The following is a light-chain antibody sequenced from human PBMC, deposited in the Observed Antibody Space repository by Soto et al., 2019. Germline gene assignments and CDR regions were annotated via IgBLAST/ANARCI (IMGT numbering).Light chain of an antibody. CDR2: GAA. Sequence: EIVMTQSPATLSVSPGERATLSCRAGESISNNLAWYQQKPGQAPRLLIYGAATRAAGVPARFSGRGSGTEFTLTISSLQSEDFGVYYCQQYNNWPGTFGQGTKVDNK. J-gene: IGKJ1*01. CDR1: ESISNN. V-gene: IGKV3-15*01. CDR3: QQYNNWPGT.